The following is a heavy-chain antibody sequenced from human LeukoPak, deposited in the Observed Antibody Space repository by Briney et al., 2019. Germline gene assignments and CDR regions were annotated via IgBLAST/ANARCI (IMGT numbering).Heavy chain of an antibody. CDR1: GGIFSSYA. V-gene: IGHV1-69*05. D-gene: IGHD2-15*01. CDR3: ARWEVAAYYYYYYMDV. J-gene: IGHJ6*03. CDR2: IIAIFGTA. Sequence: SVKVSCKASGGIFSSYAISWVRQAPGQGLEWMGGIIAIFGTANYAQKFQGRVTITTDESTSIAYMELSSLRSEDTAVYYCARWEVAAYYYYYYMDVWVKGTTVTVSS.